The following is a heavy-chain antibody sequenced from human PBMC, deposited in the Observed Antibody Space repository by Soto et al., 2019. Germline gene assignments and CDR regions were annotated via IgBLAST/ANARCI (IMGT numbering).Heavy chain of an antibody. CDR1: GYTFTSYD. D-gene: IGHD6-19*01. CDR3: ARVLYPHSSGWDQDFDY. J-gene: IGHJ4*02. V-gene: IGHV1-8*01. Sequence: ASVKVSCKASGYTFTSYDINWVRQATGQGLEWMGWMNPNSGNTGYAQKFQGRVTMTRNTSISTAYMELSSLRSEDTAVYYCARVLYPHSSGWDQDFDYWGQGTLVTVSS. CDR2: MNPNSGNT.